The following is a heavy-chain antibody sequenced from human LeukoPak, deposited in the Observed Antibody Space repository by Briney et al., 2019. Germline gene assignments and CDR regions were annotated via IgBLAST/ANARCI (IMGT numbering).Heavy chain of an antibody. Sequence: ASVKVSCKASGYTFTGYYMHWVRQAPGQGLEWMGWINPNSGGTNYAQKFQGRVTMTRDTSISTAYMELSRLRSDDTAVYYCARDPPPSFGHLGFDYSGRGTLVTVSS. CDR1: GYTFTGYY. J-gene: IGHJ4*02. V-gene: IGHV1-2*02. CDR2: INPNSGGT. D-gene: IGHD5-18*01. CDR3: ARDPPPSFGHLGFDY.